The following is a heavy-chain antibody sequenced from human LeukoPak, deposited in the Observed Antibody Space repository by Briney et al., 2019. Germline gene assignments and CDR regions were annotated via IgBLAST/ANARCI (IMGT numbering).Heavy chain of an antibody. CDR2: ISYDGSNK. CDR1: GFTFSSYS. V-gene: IGHV3-30*03. CDR3: ARDELLSGSYPGY. D-gene: IGHD1-26*01. J-gene: IGHJ4*02. Sequence: GGSLRLSCAASGFTFSSYSMNWVRQAPGKGLEWVAVISYDGSNKYYADSVKGRFTISRDNSKNTLYLQMNSLRAEDTAVYYCARDELLSGSYPGYWGQGTLVTVSS.